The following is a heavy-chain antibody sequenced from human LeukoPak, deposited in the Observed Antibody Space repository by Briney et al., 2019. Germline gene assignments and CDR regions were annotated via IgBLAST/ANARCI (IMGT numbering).Heavy chain of an antibody. D-gene: IGHD5-18*01. CDR1: GYTFTSCG. CDR2: ISVYNGNT. CDR3: ARVSYSGGYTYAYKDY. Sequence: ASVKVSCKASGYTFTSCGISWVRQAPGQGLEWVGWISVYNGNTNYAQNLQGRGTMTTDTSATTAYMELRSLGSDDTAVYYCARVSYSGGYTYAYKDYWGQGTLVTVSS. J-gene: IGHJ4*02. V-gene: IGHV1-18*01.